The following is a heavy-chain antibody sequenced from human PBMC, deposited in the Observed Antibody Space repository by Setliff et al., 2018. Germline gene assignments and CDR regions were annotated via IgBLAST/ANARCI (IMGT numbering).Heavy chain of an antibody. Sequence: GSGPTLVNPTQTLTLTYTFSGFSLTTSGTCVTWIRQPPGKALEWLARIDWDGDKYYNTSLRTRLTLSKDTSKNQVFLTMTNMDPVDTATYYCARSRYELPHYYFDYWGQGILVTVSS. CDR1: GFSLTTSGTC. CDR2: IDWDGDK. J-gene: IGHJ4*02. V-gene: IGHV2-70*11. D-gene: IGHD1-7*01. CDR3: ARSRYELPHYYFDY.